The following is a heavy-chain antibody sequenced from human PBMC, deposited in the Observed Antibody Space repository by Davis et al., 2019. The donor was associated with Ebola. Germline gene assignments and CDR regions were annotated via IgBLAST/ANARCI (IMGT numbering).Heavy chain of an antibody. Sequence: GGSLRLSCAASGFTFSSYGMHWVRQAPGKGLEWVAVISYDGSNKYYADSVKGRFTISRDNSKNTLYLQMNSLRAEDTAVYYCAKDGERSSGWLNVYFDYWGQGTLVTVSS. D-gene: IGHD6-19*01. CDR2: ISYDGSNK. J-gene: IGHJ4*02. CDR3: AKDGERSSGWLNVYFDY. V-gene: IGHV3-30*18. CDR1: GFTFSSYG.